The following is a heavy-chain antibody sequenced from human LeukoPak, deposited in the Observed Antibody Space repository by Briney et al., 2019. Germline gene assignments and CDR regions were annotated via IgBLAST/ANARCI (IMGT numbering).Heavy chain of an antibody. D-gene: IGHD3-10*01. CDR1: GGSISSSSYY. CDR2: IYYSGST. CDR3: ARVDSMVRGACMDV. Sequence: HPSETLSLTCTVSGGSISSSSYYWGWIRQPPGKGLEWIGSIYYSGSTYYNPSLKSRVTISVDTSKNQFSLKLSSVTAADTAVYYCARVDSMVRGACMDVWGQGTTVTVSS. V-gene: IGHV4-39*07. J-gene: IGHJ6*02.